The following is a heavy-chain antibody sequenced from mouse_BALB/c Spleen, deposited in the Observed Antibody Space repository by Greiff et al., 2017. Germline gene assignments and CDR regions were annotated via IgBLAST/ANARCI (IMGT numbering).Heavy chain of an antibody. CDR2: ISSGGSYT. J-gene: IGHJ2*01. CDR3: TRDRTARAPFDY. CDR1: GFTFSSYT. D-gene: IGHD3-1*01. V-gene: IGHV5-6-4*01. Sequence: EVKLMESGGGLVKPGGSLKLSCAASGFTFSSYTMSWVRQTPEKRLEWVATISSGGSYTYYPDSVKGRFTISRDNAKNTLYLQMSSLKSEDTAMYYCTRDRTARAPFDYWGQGTTLTVSS.